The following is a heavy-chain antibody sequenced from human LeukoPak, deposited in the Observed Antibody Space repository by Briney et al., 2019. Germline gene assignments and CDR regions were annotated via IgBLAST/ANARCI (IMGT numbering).Heavy chain of an antibody. Sequence: ASVKVSCKASGYTFTNYYIHWVRQAPGQGLEWMGLINPGGDNTDYAQNFQGRVTMTRDTSTSTVYMGLSSLRSEDTAVYYCARDRGTVNRIPDNWFDPWGQGTLVTVSS. V-gene: IGHV1-46*01. J-gene: IGHJ5*02. CDR2: INPGGDNT. D-gene: IGHD2-2*01. CDR3: ARDRGTVNRIPDNWFDP. CDR1: GYTFTNYY.